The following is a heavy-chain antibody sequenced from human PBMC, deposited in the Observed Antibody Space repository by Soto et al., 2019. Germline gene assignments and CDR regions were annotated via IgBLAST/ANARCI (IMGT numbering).Heavy chain of an antibody. Sequence: LGESLKISCKGSGYSFTSYWISWVRQMPGKGLEWMGRIDPSDSYTNYSPSFQGHVTISADKSISTAYLQWSSLKASDTAMYYCGRHPHGDYDVMDVWGQGTTVTVSS. V-gene: IGHV5-10-1*01. J-gene: IGHJ6*02. D-gene: IGHD4-17*01. CDR3: GRHPHGDYDVMDV. CDR2: IDPSDSYT. CDR1: GYSFTSYW.